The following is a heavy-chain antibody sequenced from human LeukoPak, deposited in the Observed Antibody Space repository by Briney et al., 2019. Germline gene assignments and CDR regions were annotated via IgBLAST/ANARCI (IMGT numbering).Heavy chain of an antibody. V-gene: IGHV3-23*01. Sequence: GGSLRLSCVASGFTFSSYGISWVRQAPGKGLEWVSAISSTGGTTYYAESVKGHFTISRDNSKNTLYLQMNSLRAEDTAVYYCAKDGAGATTIYYMDVWGKGTTVTVSS. CDR2: ISSTGGTT. CDR1: GFTFSSYG. CDR3: AKDGAGATTIYYMDV. D-gene: IGHD1-26*01. J-gene: IGHJ6*03.